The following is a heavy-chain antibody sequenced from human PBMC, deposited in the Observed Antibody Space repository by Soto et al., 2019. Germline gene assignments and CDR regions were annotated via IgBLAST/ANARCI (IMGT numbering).Heavy chain of an antibody. D-gene: IGHD4-17*01. CDR1: GYTFTSYG. J-gene: IGHJ5*02. Sequence: ASVKVSCKASGYTFTSYGISWVRQAPGQGLEWMGWISAYNGNTNYAQKLQGRVTMTTDTSTSTAYMELRSLRSDDTAVYYCASVGDDYGDYGGWFDPWGQGTLVTVSS. V-gene: IGHV1-18*01. CDR2: ISAYNGNT. CDR3: ASVGDDYGDYGGWFDP.